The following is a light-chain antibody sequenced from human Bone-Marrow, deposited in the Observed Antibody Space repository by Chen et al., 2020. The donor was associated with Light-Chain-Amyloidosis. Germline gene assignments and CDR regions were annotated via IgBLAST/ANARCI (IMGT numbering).Light chain of an antibody. CDR3: QSADSSGTYEVI. CDR1: DLPTKY. J-gene: IGLJ2*01. V-gene: IGLV3-25*03. Sequence: SYELPQPPSVSVSPGQTARITCSGDDLPTKYAYWYQHEPGQAPVLVIHRDTERPSGISERFSGSSSGTTATLTISGVQAEDEADYHCQSADSSGTYEVIFGGGTKLTVL. CDR2: RDT.